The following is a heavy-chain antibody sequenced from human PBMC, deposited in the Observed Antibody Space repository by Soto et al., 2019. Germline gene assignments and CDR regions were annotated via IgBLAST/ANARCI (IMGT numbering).Heavy chain of an antibody. V-gene: IGHV3-21*01. J-gene: IGHJ4*02. CDR3: ARDTYYYDSSGYYPWYFDY. CDR2: ISSSSSYI. Sequence: GGSLRLSCAASGFTFSSYSMNWVRQAPGKGLEWVSSISSSSSYIYYADSVKGRFTISRDSAKNSLYLQMNSLRAEDTAVYYCARDTYYYDSSGYYPWYFDYWGQGTLVTVSS. CDR1: GFTFSSYS. D-gene: IGHD3-22*01.